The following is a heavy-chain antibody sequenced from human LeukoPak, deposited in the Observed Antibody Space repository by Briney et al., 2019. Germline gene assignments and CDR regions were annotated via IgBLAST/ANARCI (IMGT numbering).Heavy chain of an antibody. V-gene: IGHV3-23*01. CDR2: ISGSGGST. CDR1: GFTFSSYG. J-gene: IGHJ5*02. D-gene: IGHD1-14*01. CDR3: AKVFVLLRGTPENWFDP. Sequence: GGTLRLSCAASGFTFSSYGMSWVRQAPGKGLEWVSAISGSGGSTYYADSVKGRFTISRDNSKNTLYLQMNSLRVEDTAVYFCAKVFVLLRGTPENWFDPWGQGTLVTVSS.